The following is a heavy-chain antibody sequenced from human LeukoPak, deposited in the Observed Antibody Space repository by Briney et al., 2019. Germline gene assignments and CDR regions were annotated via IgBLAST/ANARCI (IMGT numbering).Heavy chain of an antibody. V-gene: IGHV3-23*01. Sequence: GGSLRLSCAASGFTFSNYAMSWVRQAPGKGLQWVSAISGSGGSTYYADSVQGRFIISRDNSKNTLHLQMNSLRAEDTAVYYCAKGRYDFWSDYSRWFEHWGQGTLVTVSS. CDR3: AKGRYDFWSDYSRWFEH. J-gene: IGHJ5*02. D-gene: IGHD3-3*01. CDR1: GFTFSNYA. CDR2: ISGSGGST.